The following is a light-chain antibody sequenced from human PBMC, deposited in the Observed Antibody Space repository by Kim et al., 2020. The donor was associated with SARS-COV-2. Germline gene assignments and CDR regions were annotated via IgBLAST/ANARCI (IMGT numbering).Light chain of an antibody. V-gene: IGKV1-39*01. CDR3: QQSYSTPYT. CDR2: AAA. Sequence: DIQMTQSPSSLSASVGDRVTITCRASRSISTYLSWCQQKAGKAPQLLISAAATLQSGVPSRFSGSGSGTEFTLTISSLQPEDFATYHCQQSYSTPYTFGQGTKLEI. J-gene: IGKJ2*01. CDR1: RSISTY.